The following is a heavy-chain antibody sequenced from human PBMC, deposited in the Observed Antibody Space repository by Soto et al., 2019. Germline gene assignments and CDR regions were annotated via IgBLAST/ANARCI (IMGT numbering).Heavy chain of an antibody. V-gene: IGHV3-11*01. CDR1: GVTFRDSY. CDR3: ARGTYRSKTDFDY. CDR2: ISSSSGTI. D-gene: IGHD6-13*01. Sequence: XESLQICCAASGVTFRDSYVTWIRQAPGSGLEWVSYISSSSGTISYANSVKGRFTISRDNAQNSLYLQMTSLRAEDTAVYYCARGTYRSKTDFDYWGQGTLVTVSS. J-gene: IGHJ4*02.